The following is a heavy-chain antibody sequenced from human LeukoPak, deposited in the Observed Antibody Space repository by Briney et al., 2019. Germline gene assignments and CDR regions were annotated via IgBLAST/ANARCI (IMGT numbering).Heavy chain of an antibody. CDR3: AKDSHPRFDTSGWYSFDY. Sequence: GGSLRLSCAASGFTFDDYAMHWVRQAPGKGLEWVAGTSWNSGTIAYGDSVKGRFTISRDNAKDSLWLQMNSLRAEDMALYYCAKDSHPRFDTSGWYSFDYWGQGTLVTVSS. CDR1: GFTFDDYA. J-gene: IGHJ4*02. CDR2: TSWNSGTI. V-gene: IGHV3-9*03. D-gene: IGHD6-19*01.